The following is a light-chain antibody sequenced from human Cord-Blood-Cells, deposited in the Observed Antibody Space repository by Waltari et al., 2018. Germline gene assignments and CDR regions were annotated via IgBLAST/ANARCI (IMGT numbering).Light chain of an antibody. CDR1: SSDVGGYNY. J-gene: IGLJ1*01. CDR2: AVS. Sequence: QSALTQPASVSGSPGQSLTISCTGTSSDVGGYNYVSWYQQHPGKAPKLMIYAVSNRPSGVSNRFSGSKSGNTASLTISGLQAEDEADYYCSSYTSSSTVFGTGTKVTVL. CDR3: SSYTSSSTV. V-gene: IGLV2-14*01.